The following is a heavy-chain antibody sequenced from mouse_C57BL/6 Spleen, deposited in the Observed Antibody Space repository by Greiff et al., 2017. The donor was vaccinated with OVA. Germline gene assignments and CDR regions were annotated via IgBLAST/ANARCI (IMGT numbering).Heavy chain of an antibody. CDR3: ARLGYGSSSYYFDY. J-gene: IGHJ2*01. CDR2: ISSGSSTI. Sequence: EVKLVESGGGLVKPGGSLKLSCAASGFTFSDYGMHWVRQAPEKGLEWVAYISSGSSTIYYADTVKGRFTISRDNAKNTLFLQMTSLRSEDTAMYYCARLGYGSSSYYFDYWGQGTTLTVSS. V-gene: IGHV5-17*01. CDR1: GFTFSDYG. D-gene: IGHD1-1*01.